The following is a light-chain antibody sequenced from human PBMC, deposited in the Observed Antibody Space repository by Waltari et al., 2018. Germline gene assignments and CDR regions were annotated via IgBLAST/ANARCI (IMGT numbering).Light chain of an antibody. CDR1: SSDVGAYNF. CDR3: SSYLGTRADWV. CDR2: EVS. J-gene: IGLJ3*02. Sequence: QSALTQPASVSGSPGQSITISCTGTSSDVGAYNFVSWSQRHPGKAPELIIYEVSNRPSGVSNRFSGSKSGNTASLTISGLQAEDEADYYCSSYLGTRADWVFGGGTKLTVL. V-gene: IGLV2-14*01.